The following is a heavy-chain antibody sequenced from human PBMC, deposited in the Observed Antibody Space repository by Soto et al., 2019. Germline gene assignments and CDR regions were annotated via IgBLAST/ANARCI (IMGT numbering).Heavy chain of an antibody. Sequence: EVQLVESGGGLVQPGGSLRLSCAASGFTFSSYWMHWVRQAPGKGLVWGSRINSDGSSTSYADSVKGRFTISRDNAKQALYLQRNSLRAEDTAVYYCVRTSLVVAAATREDYWGQGTLVTVSS. CDR1: GFTFSSYW. V-gene: IGHV3-74*01. D-gene: IGHD2-15*01. J-gene: IGHJ4*02. CDR3: VRTSLVVAAATREDY. CDR2: INSDGSST.